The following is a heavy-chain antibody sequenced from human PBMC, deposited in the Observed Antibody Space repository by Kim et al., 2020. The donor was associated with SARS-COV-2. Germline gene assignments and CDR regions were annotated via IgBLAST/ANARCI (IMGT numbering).Heavy chain of an antibody. CDR1: GFTVSSNY. D-gene: IGHD4-17*01. CDR3: AREISGAYYGMDV. J-gene: IGHJ6*02. V-gene: IGHV3-53*01. CDR2: IYSGGST. Sequence: GGSLRLSCAASGFTVSSNYMSWVRQAPGKGLEWVSVIYSGGSTYYADSVKGRFTISRDNSKNTLYLQMNSLRAEDTAVYYCAREISGAYYGMDVWGQGTTVTVSS.